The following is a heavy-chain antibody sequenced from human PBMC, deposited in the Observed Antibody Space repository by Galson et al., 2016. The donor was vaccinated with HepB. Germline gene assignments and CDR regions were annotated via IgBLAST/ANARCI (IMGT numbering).Heavy chain of an antibody. CDR2: LSWNSANI. CDR1: GFTFDDYG. CDR3: VRGNYASGSQLRPLFDI. D-gene: IGHD2-2*01. Sequence: SLRLSCAASGFTFDDYGMHWVRQAPGKGLEWVSGLSWNSANIAYADSVKGRFTISRDNSKSTISLEMTSLTVEDTALYYCVRGNYASGSQLRPLFDIWGQGTVVSVSS. V-gene: IGHV3-9*01. J-gene: IGHJ3*02.